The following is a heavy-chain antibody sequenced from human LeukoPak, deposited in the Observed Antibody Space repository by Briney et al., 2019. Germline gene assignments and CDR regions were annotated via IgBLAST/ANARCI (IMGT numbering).Heavy chain of an antibody. Sequence: ASVKVSCKASGYTFTGYYLHWVRQAPGQGLEWMGWINPNSGGTNYAQKFQGRVTTTRDTSISTAYMELSRLRSDDTAVYYCARGGKPVDRYYYYYMDVWGKGTTVTVSS. CDR3: ARGGKPVDRYYYYYMDV. J-gene: IGHJ6*03. CDR2: INPNSGGT. CDR1: GYTFTGYY. V-gene: IGHV1-2*02. D-gene: IGHD1-14*01.